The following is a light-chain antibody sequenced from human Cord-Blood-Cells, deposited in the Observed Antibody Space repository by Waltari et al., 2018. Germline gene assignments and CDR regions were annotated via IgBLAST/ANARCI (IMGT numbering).Light chain of an antibody. V-gene: IGLV7-46*01. CDR1: TGAVTRGHN. CDR2: DTS. J-gene: IGLJ1*01. CDR3: LLSYSGAYV. Sequence: QAVVTQEPSLTVFPGGTVTLTLRPSTGAVTRGHNPYWFQKKPGQAPRTLIYDTSNNHSWTPARFSGSLLGGKAALTLSGAQPEDEAEYYCLLSYSGAYVFGTGTKVTVL.